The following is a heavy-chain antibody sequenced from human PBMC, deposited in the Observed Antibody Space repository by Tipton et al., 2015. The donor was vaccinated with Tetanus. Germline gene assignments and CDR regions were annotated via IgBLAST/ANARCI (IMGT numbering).Heavy chain of an antibody. CDR3: ARGSRYSTGYVSYFDS. D-gene: IGHD3-16*01. J-gene: IGHJ4*02. V-gene: IGHV4-59*01. CDR1: GGSISNYY. Sequence: GLVKPSETLSLMCTVSGGSISNYYWSWIRQAPGKGLEWIGYVYNSGSFNYNPSLKSRVTMSIDTLKIQFSLQLTSVTAADTAVYYCARGSRYSTGYVSYFDSWGQGTLVTVSS. CDR2: VYNSGSF.